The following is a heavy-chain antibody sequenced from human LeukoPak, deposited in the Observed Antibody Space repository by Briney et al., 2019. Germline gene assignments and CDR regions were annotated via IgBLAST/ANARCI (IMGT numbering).Heavy chain of an antibody. Sequence: SQTLSLTCTVSGGSISSGDYYWSWIRQPPGKGLEWIGYIYYSGSIYYNPSLKSRVTISVDTSKNQFSLKLSSVTAADTAVYYCARGLGEEITFGDSFDYWGQGTLVTVSS. CDR1: GGSISSGDYY. J-gene: IGHJ4*02. V-gene: IGHV4-30-4*01. CDR3: ARGLGEEITFGDSFDY. CDR2: IYYSGSI. D-gene: IGHD3-16*01.